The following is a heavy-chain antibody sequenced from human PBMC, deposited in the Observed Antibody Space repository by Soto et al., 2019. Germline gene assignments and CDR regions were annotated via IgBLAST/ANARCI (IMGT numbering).Heavy chain of an antibody. Sequence: SETLSLTCSXSGGSISGSYWSWIRQSPGKGLEWLGYVYYTGSTNYSPSLRSRVSISVDTSKNEFSLRLSSVTAADTAVYFCARSVAVPGAHIDYWGQGTRVTVSS. CDR3: ARSVAVPGAHIDY. V-gene: IGHV4-59*01. CDR2: VYYTGST. J-gene: IGHJ4*02. D-gene: IGHD6-19*01. CDR1: GGSISGSY.